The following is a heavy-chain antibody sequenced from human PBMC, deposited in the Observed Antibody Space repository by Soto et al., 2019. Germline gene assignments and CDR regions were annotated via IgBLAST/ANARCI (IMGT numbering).Heavy chain of an antibody. CDR2: INHSGST. CDR1: GGSFSGYY. J-gene: IGHJ5*02. Sequence: KTSETLSLTCAVYGGSFSGYYWSWIRQPPGKGLEWIGEINHSGSTNYNPSLKSRVTISVDTSKNQFSLKLSSVTAADTAVYYCARGGSPYYDYVWGSYRPYNWFDPWGQGTLVTVSS. D-gene: IGHD3-16*02. V-gene: IGHV4-34*01. CDR3: ARGGSPYYDYVWGSYRPYNWFDP.